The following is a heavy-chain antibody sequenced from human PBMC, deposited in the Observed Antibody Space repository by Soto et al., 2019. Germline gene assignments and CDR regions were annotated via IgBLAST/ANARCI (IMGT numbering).Heavy chain of an antibody. CDR2: TSGSGGST. V-gene: IGHV3-23*01. Sequence: EVQLLESGGGLVQPGGSLRLSCAASGFTFSSYAMSWVRQAPGKGLEWVSATSGSGGSTYYADSVKGRFTISRDNSKNTLYLQMNSLRAEDTAVYYCAKDLQFGGSCRLTFDYWGQGTLVTVSS. J-gene: IGHJ4*02. CDR1: GFTFSSYA. D-gene: IGHD2-15*01. CDR3: AKDLQFGGSCRLTFDY.